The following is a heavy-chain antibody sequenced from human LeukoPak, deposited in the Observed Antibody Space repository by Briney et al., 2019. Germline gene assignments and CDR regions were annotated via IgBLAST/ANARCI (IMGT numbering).Heavy chain of an antibody. Sequence: KSSETLSLTCAVYGGSFSGYYWSWIRQPPGKGLEWIGEINHSGSTNYNPSLKSRVTISVDTSKNQFSLKLSSVTAADTAVYYCAGYSSSSFRPVDYWGQGTLVTVSS. V-gene: IGHV4-34*01. CDR3: AGYSSSSFRPVDY. CDR2: INHSGST. CDR1: GGSFSGYY. J-gene: IGHJ4*02. D-gene: IGHD6-13*01.